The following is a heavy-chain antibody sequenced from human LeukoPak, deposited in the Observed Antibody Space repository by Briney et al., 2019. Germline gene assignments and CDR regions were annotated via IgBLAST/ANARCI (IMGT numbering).Heavy chain of an antibody. D-gene: IGHD3-22*01. Sequence: GASVNVSCKVSGYTPTALSIHCVRHAHGNLLEWMGGFDPEDGETIYAQKFQGRVTMTEDTSTDTAYMELSSLRSEDTAVYYCATFKSSGYAFDIWGQGTMVTVSS. V-gene: IGHV1-24*01. J-gene: IGHJ3*02. CDR2: FDPEDGET. CDR3: ATFKSSGYAFDI. CDR1: GYTPTALS.